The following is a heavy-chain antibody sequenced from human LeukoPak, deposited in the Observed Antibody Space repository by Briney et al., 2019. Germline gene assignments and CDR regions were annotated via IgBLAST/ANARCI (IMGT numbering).Heavy chain of an antibody. CDR2: ISSSSSYI. CDR1: GFTFSSYS. V-gene: IGHV3-21*01. Sequence: GGSLRLSCAASGFTFSSYSMNWVRQAPGKGLEWVSSISSSSSYIYYADSVKGRFTISRDNAKNSLYLQMNSLRAEDTAVYYCARERTAMGYFVYWGQGTLVTVSS. CDR3: ARERTAMGYFVY. J-gene: IGHJ4*02. D-gene: IGHD5-18*01.